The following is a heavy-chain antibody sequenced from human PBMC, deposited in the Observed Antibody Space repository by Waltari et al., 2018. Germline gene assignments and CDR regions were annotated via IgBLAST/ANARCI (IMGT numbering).Heavy chain of an antibody. Sequence: QVQLVQSGAEVRPPGSSVKVSCKDSGGTLTSPGTTGVRQAHGQGLEWVGGIIPKFGTENYEQRFQDRVTMTSDVSTSTAYMEMRSLRSDDTAVYYCARDVIRAHDDGIYVARGWFDLWGQGTLVTVSS. V-gene: IGHV1-69*13. D-gene: IGHD4-17*01. CDR3: ARDVIRAHDDGIYVARGWFDL. CDR2: IIPKFGTE. CDR1: GGTLTSPG. J-gene: IGHJ5*02.